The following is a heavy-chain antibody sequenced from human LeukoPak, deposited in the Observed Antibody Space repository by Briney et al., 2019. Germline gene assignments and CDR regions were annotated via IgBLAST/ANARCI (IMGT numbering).Heavy chain of an antibody. Sequence: PGGSLRLSCAASGFTFSSYGMHWVRQAPGKGLEWVAFIRYDGSNKYYADSVKGRFTISGDNSKNTLYLQMNSLRAEDTAVYYCAKETRGDYGRSLDYWGQGTLVTVSS. J-gene: IGHJ4*02. CDR2: IRYDGSNK. CDR1: GFTFSSYG. V-gene: IGHV3-30*02. D-gene: IGHD4-17*01. CDR3: AKETRGDYGRSLDY.